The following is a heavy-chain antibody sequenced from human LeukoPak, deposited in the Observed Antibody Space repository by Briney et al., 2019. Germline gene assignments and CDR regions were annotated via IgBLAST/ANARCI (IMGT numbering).Heavy chain of an antibody. CDR1: GGSFSGYY. CDR2: INHSGST. D-gene: IGHD6-13*01. CDR3: ARGPPNSSSWVNWFDP. Sequence: SETLSLTCAVYGGSFSGYYWSWIRQPLGKGLEWIGEINHSGSTNYNPSLKSRVTISVDTSKNQFSLKLSSVTAADTAVYYCARGPPNSSSWVNWFDPWGQGTLVTVSS. V-gene: IGHV4-34*01. J-gene: IGHJ5*02.